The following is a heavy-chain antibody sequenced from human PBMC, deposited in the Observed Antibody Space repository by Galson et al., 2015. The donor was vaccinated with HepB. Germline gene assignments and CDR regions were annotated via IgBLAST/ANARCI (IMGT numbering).Heavy chain of an antibody. CDR2: VAYDGSNK. V-gene: IGHV3-30*18. Sequence: SLRLSCAASGFTFGSYGMHWVRQAPGKGLEWVAVVAYDGSNKYYADSVKGRLTISRDNSKNTLYLQMNSLRAEDTAVYYCAKTKEYCSSPPCYIYYDYYYGMDVWGQGTTVTVSS. CDR1: GFTFGSYG. D-gene: IGHD2/OR15-2a*01. J-gene: IGHJ6*02. CDR3: AKTKEYCSSPPCYIYYDYYYGMDV.